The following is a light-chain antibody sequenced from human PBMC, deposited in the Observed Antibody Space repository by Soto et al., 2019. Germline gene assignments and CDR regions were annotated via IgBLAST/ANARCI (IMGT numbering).Light chain of an antibody. V-gene: IGKV3-20*01. Sequence: EIVLTQSPVTLSVCPGEIATLSCRPRQSISFSYLAWYQQKPGQAPRLLIYGASTRATGIPDRFSGGGSGTDFTLTISRLEPEDFAVYFCHQYGDSPQTFGQGTKVDI. CDR3: HQYGDSPQT. J-gene: IGKJ1*01. CDR2: GAS. CDR1: QSISFSY.